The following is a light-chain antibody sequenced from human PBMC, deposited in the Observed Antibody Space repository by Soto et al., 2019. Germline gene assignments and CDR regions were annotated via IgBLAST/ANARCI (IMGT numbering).Light chain of an antibody. CDR1: QSVSIY. J-gene: IGKJ2*01. V-gene: IGKV3-11*01. CDR3: QHRYNRPHA. Sequence: EIVLTQSPATLSVSPGERATLSCRASQSVSIYLAWYRQKTGQPPGLLIYDSSSRATGIAGRFSGSGSGTDSTLTNSRLEPDDSVFYYCQHRYNRPHAFGQGTKLDIK. CDR2: DSS.